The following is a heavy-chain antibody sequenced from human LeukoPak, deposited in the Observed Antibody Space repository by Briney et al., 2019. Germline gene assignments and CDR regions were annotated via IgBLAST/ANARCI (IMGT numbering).Heavy chain of an antibody. Sequence: SETLSLTCTVSGGSISSYYWSWIRQPPGKGLEWIGYIYYSGSINYNPSLKSRVTISVDTSKNQFSLKLSSVTAADTAVYYCARYTIAVAGIFDYWGQGTLVTVSS. CDR1: GGSISSYY. V-gene: IGHV4-59*12. CDR3: ARYTIAVAGIFDY. J-gene: IGHJ4*02. CDR2: IYYSGSI. D-gene: IGHD6-19*01.